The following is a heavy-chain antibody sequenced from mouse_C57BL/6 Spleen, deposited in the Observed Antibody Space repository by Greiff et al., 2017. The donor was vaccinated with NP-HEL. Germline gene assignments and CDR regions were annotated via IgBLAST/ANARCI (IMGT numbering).Heavy chain of an antibody. V-gene: IGHV1-18*01. Sequence: VHVKQSGPELVKPGASVKIPCKASGYTFTDYNMDWVKQSHGKSLEWIGDINPNNGGTIYNQKFKGKATLTVDKSSSTAYMELRSLTSEDTAVYYCARSGSLLDYWGQGTTLTVSS. J-gene: IGHJ2*01. D-gene: IGHD3-1*01. CDR3: ARSGSLLDY. CDR2: INPNNGGT. CDR1: GYTFTDYN.